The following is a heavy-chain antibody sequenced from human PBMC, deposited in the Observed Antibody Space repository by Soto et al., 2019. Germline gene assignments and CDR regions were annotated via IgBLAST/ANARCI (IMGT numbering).Heavy chain of an antibody. CDR1: GFTFSRYG. J-gene: IGHJ6*02. V-gene: IGHV3-48*02. D-gene: IGHD2-2*03. CDR2: ISSSSSTI. CDR3: ARDGYCVSTTCYFLPDV. Sequence: PGGCLRLSCAASGFTFSRYGMNWVHQAPGKGLEWVAYISSSSSTIYYADSVKGRFTISRDNAKNSLYLQMNSLRDEDTAVYYCARDGYCVSTTCYFLPDVWGPGTTVTVSS.